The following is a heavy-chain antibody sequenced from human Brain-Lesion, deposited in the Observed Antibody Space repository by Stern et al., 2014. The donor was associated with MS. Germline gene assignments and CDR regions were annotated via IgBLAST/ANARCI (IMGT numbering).Heavy chain of an antibody. CDR1: GGSISRSTYY. Sequence: VQLVESGPGLVKPSETLSLTCSVSGGSISRSTYYWGWIRQPPGKGLEWIGSIYYSGNTYYNPFLKSRVTIDTSTNQFSLTLTSVTAADTAVYYCARHDGWLPHYWSQGTLVTVSS. V-gene: IGHV4-39*01. D-gene: IGHD5-12*01. CDR2: IYYSGNT. CDR3: ARHDGWLPHY. J-gene: IGHJ4*02.